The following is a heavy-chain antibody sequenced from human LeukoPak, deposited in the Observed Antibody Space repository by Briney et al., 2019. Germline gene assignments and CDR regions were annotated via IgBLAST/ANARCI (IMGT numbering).Heavy chain of an antibody. V-gene: IGHV3-53*01. J-gene: IGHJ4*02. CDR2: VYSGGST. CDR3: ARGEGGGSGSYTPFDY. D-gene: IGHD3-10*01. CDR1: GFTVSSNY. Sequence: GGSLRLSGAASGFTVSSNYLSWVRKAPGKGLEGGSVVYSGGSTYYADSVNGRFTISRDNSKNTLYLQMNSLRAEDTAVYYCARGEGGGSGSYTPFDYWGQGTLVTVSS.